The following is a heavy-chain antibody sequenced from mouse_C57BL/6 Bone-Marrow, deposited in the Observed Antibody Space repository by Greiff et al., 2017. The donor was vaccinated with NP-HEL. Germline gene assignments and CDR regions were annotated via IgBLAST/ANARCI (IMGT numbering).Heavy chain of an antibody. Sequence: EVKVEESGGGLVQPGGSLKLSCAASGFTFSDYYMYWVRQTPEKRLEWVAYISNGGGSTYYPDTVKGRFTISRDNAKNTLYLQMSRLKSEDTAMYYCAREGDSYAMDYWGQGTSVTVSS. D-gene: IGHD3-3*01. V-gene: IGHV5-12*01. J-gene: IGHJ4*01. CDR3: AREGDSYAMDY. CDR2: ISNGGGST. CDR1: GFTFSDYY.